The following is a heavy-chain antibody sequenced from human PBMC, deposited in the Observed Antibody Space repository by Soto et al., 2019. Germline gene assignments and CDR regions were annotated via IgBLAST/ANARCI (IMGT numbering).Heavy chain of an antibody. J-gene: IGHJ4*02. D-gene: IGHD3-16*02. CDR2: IRSKANSYAT. CDR3: TRHLSDY. Sequence: EVQLVESGGGLVQPGGSLKLSCAASGFTFSGPAMHWVRQASGKGLEWVGRIRSKANSYATAYAASVKGRFTISRDDSKNTAYLQMNSLKTEDTAVYYCTRHLSDYWGQGTLVTVSS. CDR1: GFTFSGPA. V-gene: IGHV3-73*01.